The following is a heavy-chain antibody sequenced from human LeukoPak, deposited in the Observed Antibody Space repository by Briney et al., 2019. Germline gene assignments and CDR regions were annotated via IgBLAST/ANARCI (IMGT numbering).Heavy chain of an antibody. D-gene: IGHD5-24*01. CDR3: ARDPGEMATIFWFDP. Sequence: HSGGSLRLSCAASGFTVSSNYMSWVRQAPGKGLEWVAVIWYDGSNKYYADSVKGRFTISRDNSKNTLYLQMNSLRAEDTAVYYCARDPGEMATIFWFDPWGQGTLVTVSS. V-gene: IGHV3-33*08. CDR1: GFTVSSNY. CDR2: IWYDGSNK. J-gene: IGHJ5*02.